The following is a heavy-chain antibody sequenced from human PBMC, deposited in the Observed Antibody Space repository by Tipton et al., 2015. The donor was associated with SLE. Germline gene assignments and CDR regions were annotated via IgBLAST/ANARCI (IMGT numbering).Heavy chain of an antibody. CDR3: AREEYYYDSSEHLGWYFDL. D-gene: IGHD3-22*01. CDR1: GGSISSSSYY. V-gene: IGHV4-39*07. CDR2: IYYSGST. J-gene: IGHJ2*01. Sequence: TLSLTCTVSGGSISSSSYYWGWIRQPPGKGLEWIGSIYYSGSTYYNPSLKSRVTISVDTSKNQFSLKLSSVTAADTAVYYCAREEYYYDSSEHLGWYFDLWGRGTLVTVSS.